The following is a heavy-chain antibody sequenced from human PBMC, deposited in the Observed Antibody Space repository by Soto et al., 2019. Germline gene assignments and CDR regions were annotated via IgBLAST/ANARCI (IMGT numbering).Heavy chain of an antibody. CDR1: GGSISSYY. J-gene: IGHJ6*02. V-gene: IGHV4-4*07. CDR3: ARGPDRGAIYYYYGMDV. Sequence: SETLSLTCTVSGGSISSYYWSWIRQPAGKGLEWIGRIYTSGSTNYNPPLKSRVTMSVDTSKNQFSLKLSSVTAADTAVYYCARGPDRGAIYYYYGMDVWGQGTTVTVSS. D-gene: IGHD3-10*01. CDR2: IYTSGST.